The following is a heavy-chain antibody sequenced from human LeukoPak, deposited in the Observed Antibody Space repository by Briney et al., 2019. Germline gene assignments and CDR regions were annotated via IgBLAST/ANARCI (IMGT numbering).Heavy chain of an antibody. V-gene: IGHV1-24*01. CDR1: GYTLTELS. D-gene: IGHD1-14*01. Sequence: ASVKVSCKVSGYTLTELSMHWVRQAPGKGLEWMGGFDPEDGETIYAQKFQGRVTMTEDTSTDTAYMELSSLRSEDTAVYYCAGMRITTPTVRTLDYWGQGTLVTVSS. CDR2: FDPEDGET. J-gene: IGHJ4*02. CDR3: AGMRITTPTVRTLDY.